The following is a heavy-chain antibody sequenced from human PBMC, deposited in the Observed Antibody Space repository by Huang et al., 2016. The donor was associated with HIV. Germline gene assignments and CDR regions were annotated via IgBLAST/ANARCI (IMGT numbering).Heavy chain of an antibody. V-gene: IGHV3-48*01. Sequence: EVLLVESGGGLVQPGGSLRLSCAGSGFTFGTYGMNWVRQATGKGLQWVSYISNSGNTVYYTDSVKGRFTISRDNAKNSLFLQMNSLRVEDTAVYFCARDRSTRADYWGQGTLVTVSS. D-gene: IGHD2-2*01. CDR3: ARDRSTRADY. CDR1: GFTFGTYG. J-gene: IGHJ4*02. CDR2: ISNSGNTV.